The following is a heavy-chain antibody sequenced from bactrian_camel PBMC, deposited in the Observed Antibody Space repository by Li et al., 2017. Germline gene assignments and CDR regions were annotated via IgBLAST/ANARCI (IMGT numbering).Heavy chain of an antibody. Sequence: HVQLVESGGGSVPAGGSLRLTCTASVSAYVAYVYAMAWFRQAPGKEREAVAAISNDAGAAYADSVQGRFIISKDSERNALYLQMNNLAPEDTAMYYCAAKYSRPAGTTDPLNRFLYDLWGQGTQVTVS. J-gene: IGHJ4*01. CDR3: AAKYSRPAGTTDPLNRFLYDL. CDR2: ISNDAGA. D-gene: IGHD3*01. V-gene: IGHV3S53*01. CDR1: VSAYVAYVYA.